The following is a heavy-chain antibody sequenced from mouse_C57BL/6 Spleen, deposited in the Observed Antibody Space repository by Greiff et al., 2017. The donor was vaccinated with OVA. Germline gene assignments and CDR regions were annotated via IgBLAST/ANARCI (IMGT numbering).Heavy chain of an antibody. CDR1: GYTFTSYW. J-gene: IGHJ3*01. D-gene: IGHD1-1*01. CDR3: AREGDYYYGVAY. CDR2: IDPSDSET. V-gene: IGHV1-52*01. Sequence: VQLQQPGAELVRPGSSVKLSCKASGYTFTSYWMHWVKQRPIQGLEWIGNIDPSDSETHYNQKFKDKATLTVDKSSSTAYMQLSSLTSEDSAVYDCAREGDYYYGVAYWGQGTLVTVSA.